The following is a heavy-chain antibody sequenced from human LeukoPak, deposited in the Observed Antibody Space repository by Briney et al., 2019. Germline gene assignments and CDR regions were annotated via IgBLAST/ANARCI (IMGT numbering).Heavy chain of an antibody. J-gene: IGHJ4*02. Sequence: GGSLRLSCAASGFTFSSYGMHWVRQAPGKGLEWVAFIQYDGSNKYYADSVKGRFTISRDNSKNTLYLQMNSLRAEDTAVYYCAKGNCSSTSCRIPFDYWGQGTLVTVSS. D-gene: IGHD2-2*01. V-gene: IGHV3-30*02. CDR1: GFTFSSYG. CDR3: AKGNCSSTSCRIPFDY. CDR2: IQYDGSNK.